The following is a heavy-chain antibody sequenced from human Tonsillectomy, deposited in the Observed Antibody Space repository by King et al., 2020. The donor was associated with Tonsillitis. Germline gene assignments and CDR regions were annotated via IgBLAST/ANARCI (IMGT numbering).Heavy chain of an antibody. D-gene: IGHD2-15*01. V-gene: IGHV4-4*02. CDR1: GGSISSNNW. CDR3: VRDGSADPTPRLT. J-gene: IGHJ5*02. Sequence: HVQLQESGPGLVKPSGTLSLTCAVSGGSISSNNWWSWVRQPPGKGLEWIGEIYHSGSTNYNPSLKSRVTISVDKSKNQFSLKLSSVTAADTAVYYCVRDGSADPTPRLTWGQGTLVTVSS. CDR2: IYHSGST.